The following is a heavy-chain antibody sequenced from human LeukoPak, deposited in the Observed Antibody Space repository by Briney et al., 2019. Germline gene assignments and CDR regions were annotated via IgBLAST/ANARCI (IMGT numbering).Heavy chain of an antibody. V-gene: IGHV4-59*01. D-gene: IGHD1-26*01. CDR2: IYYSGST. CDR3: ARTSGELLIDY. CDR1: GGSISSYY. Sequence: SETLSLTCTVPGGSISSYYWSWIRQPPGKGLEWIGYIYYSGSTNYNPSLKSRVTISVDTSKNQFSLKLSSVTAADTAVYYCARTSGELLIDYWGQGTLVTLSS. J-gene: IGHJ4*02.